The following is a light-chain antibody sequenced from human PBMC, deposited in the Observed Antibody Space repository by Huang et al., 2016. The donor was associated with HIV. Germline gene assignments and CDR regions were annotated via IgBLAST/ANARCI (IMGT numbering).Light chain of an antibody. CDR1: QGISSD. CDR2: GAS. Sequence: EIVMTQSPATLSLSPGERATLSCRASQGISSDLAWYQQKPGQAPRLLIYGASTRATGIPARFSGSGSGTEFTLTISSLQSEDFALYVCQQYTTWPPITFGQGTRLEIK. CDR3: QQYTTWPPIT. J-gene: IGKJ5*01. V-gene: IGKV3-15*01.